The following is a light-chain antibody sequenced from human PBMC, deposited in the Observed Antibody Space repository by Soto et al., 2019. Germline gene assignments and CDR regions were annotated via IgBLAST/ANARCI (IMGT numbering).Light chain of an antibody. CDR2: AVS. CDR3: SSYAGSNNVI. Sequence: QSALTQPPSASGSPGQSVTISCTGTSGDVGGYNFVSWYQHHPGKAPKLMIFAVSQRPSGVPDRFSGSKSGNTASLTVSGRQAEDEADYYCSSYAGSNNVIFGGGTKLTVL. V-gene: IGLV2-8*01. CDR1: SGDVGGYNF. J-gene: IGLJ2*01.